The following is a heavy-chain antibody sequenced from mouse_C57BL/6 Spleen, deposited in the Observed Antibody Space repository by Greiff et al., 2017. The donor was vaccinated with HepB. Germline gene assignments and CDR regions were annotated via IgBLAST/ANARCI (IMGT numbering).Heavy chain of an antibody. J-gene: IGHJ2*01. CDR2: IYPGGGYT. D-gene: IGHD3-2*02. CDR3: ARWAQAKGYYFDY. Sequence: QVQLQQSGAELVRPGTSVKMSCKASGYTFTNYWIGWAKQRPGHGLEWIGDIYPGGGYTNYNEKFKGKATLTADKSSSTAYMQFSSLTSEDSAIYYWARWAQAKGYYFDYWGQGTTLTVSS. CDR1: GYTFTNYW. V-gene: IGHV1-63*01.